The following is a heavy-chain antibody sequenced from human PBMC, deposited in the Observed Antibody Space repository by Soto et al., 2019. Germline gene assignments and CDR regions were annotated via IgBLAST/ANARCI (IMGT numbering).Heavy chain of an antibody. CDR2: IYDSGST. V-gene: IGHV4-30-4*01. J-gene: IGHJ5*02. CDR3: ARDNGVGP. Sequence: WVRQPPGKGLEWIGYIYDSGSTYYNSSLKSRVNITLDTSKNQFSLKLTSVTAADTAVYYCARDNGVGPWGQGTLVTVSS. D-gene: IGHD2-8*01.